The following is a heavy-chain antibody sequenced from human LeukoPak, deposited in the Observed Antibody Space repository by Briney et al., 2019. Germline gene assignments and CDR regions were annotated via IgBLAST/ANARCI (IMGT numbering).Heavy chain of an antibody. V-gene: IGHV3-23*01. CDR1: GFTFSSYA. J-gene: IGHJ3*02. CDR2: ISGGGGAT. CDR3: AKDRRGNAPRGAFDI. D-gene: IGHD1-1*01. Sequence: GGSLRLSCAASGFTFSSYAMSWVRQAPGKGLEWVSAISGGGGATFYADSVRGRFTISRDNSKNTLYLQMNGLRAEDTAVYYCAKDRRGNAPRGAFDIWGQGTMVTVSS.